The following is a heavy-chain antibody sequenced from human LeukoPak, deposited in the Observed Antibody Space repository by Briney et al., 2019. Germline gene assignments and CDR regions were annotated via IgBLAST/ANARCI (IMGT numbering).Heavy chain of an antibody. J-gene: IGHJ6*02. CDR2: IWYDGSNK. D-gene: IGHD6-25*01. Sequence: GRSLRLSCAASGFTFSSYGMQWVRQAPGKGLEWVAVIWYDGSNKYYADSVKGRFTISRDNPKNTLYLQMNSLRAEDTAVYYCARVSLSAYYYYGMDVWGQGTTVTVSS. CDR3: ARVSLSAYYYYGMDV. CDR1: GFTFSSYG. V-gene: IGHV3-33*01.